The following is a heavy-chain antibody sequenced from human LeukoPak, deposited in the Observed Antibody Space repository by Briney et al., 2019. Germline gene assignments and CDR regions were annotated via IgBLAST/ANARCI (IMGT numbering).Heavy chain of an antibody. Sequence: PSETLSLTCAVYGTSFSGYYWSWIRQPPAKGLEWIGGLNPTGDTNYNSSVMSRVMISIDTSKNQFSLRLTSVTAADTAMYYCARISFGGFIVAQDYWGQGTLVAVSS. J-gene: IGHJ4*02. CDR2: LNPTGDT. V-gene: IGHV4-34*01. CDR1: GTSFSGYY. CDR3: ARISFGGFIVAQDY. D-gene: IGHD3-16*02.